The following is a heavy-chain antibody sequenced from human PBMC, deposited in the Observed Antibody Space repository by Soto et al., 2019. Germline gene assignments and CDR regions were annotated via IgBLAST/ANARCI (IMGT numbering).Heavy chain of an antibody. J-gene: IGHJ4*02. CDR3: AKDARPDGHWDIRY. CDR2: IFGDASGT. D-gene: IGHD7-27*01. CDR1: GFTFRTYT. V-gene: IGHV3-23*01. Sequence: EVQLLEFGGGLVQPGGSLRLSCVASGFTFRTYTMNWVRQAPGKGLEWVSGIFGDASGTYYADSVEGRFIISRDNSKNTLYRQMNGLRAEDTAILYCAKDARPDGHWDIRYWGQGILVIVSS.